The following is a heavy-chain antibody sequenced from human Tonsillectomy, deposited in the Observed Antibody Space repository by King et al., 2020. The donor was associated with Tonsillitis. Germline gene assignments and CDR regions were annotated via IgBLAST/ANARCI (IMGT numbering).Heavy chain of an antibody. D-gene: IGHD2-15*01. V-gene: IGHV4-30-4*01. CDR3: ARVGYCTGGSCYSIIRYAFDI. Sequence: QLQESGPGLVKPSQTLSLTCTVSGGSISGGDYYWSWIRQPPGKGLEWVGVLYYSGSTYYNPSLKTRVTISVDTSKNQFSLKLSSVNAADTAVYYCARVGYCTGGSCYSIIRYAFDIWGQGKMVTVSS. CDR1: GGSISGGDYY. J-gene: IGHJ3*02. CDR2: LYYSGST.